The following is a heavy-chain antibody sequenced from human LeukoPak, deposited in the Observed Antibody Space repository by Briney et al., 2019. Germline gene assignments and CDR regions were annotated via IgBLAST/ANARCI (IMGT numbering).Heavy chain of an antibody. CDR1: GFTFRSYA. V-gene: IGHV3-64D*09. CDR2: ISSNGGST. J-gene: IGHJ4*02. CDR3: VKSDNIVGATYFDY. Sequence: HPGRSLRLSCAASGFTFRSYALHWVRQAPGKGLEYVSSISSNGGSTYYADSVKGRFTISRDNSKNTLYLHMSSLRAEDTAVYYCVKSDNIVGATYFDYWGQGTLVTVSS. D-gene: IGHD1-26*01.